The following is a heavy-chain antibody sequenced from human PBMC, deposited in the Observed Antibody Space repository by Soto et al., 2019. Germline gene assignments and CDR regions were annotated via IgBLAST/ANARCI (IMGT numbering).Heavy chain of an antibody. CDR1: GGSFSGYY. J-gene: IGHJ5*02. V-gene: IGHV4-34*01. D-gene: IGHD5-18*01. CDR2: INHSGST. CDR3: ARAGLWLGRHWFDP. Sequence: SETLSLTCAVYGGSFSGYYWSWIRQPPGKGLEWIGEINHSGSTNYNPSLKSRVTISVDTSKNQFSLKLSSVTAADTAVYYCARAGLWLGRHWFDPWGQGTLVTVSS.